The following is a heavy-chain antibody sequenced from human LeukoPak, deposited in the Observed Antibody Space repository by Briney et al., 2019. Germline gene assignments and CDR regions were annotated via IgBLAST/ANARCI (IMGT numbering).Heavy chain of an antibody. CDR3: ARVPWLGPRVYYFDY. Sequence: GASVKVSCKASGYTFTGYYMHWVRQAPGQGLEWMGWINPNSGGTNYAQKFQGRVTITADKSTSTAYMELSSLRSEDTAVYYCARVPWLGPRVYYFDYWGQGTLVTVSS. D-gene: IGHD6-19*01. CDR2: INPNSGGT. J-gene: IGHJ4*02. CDR1: GYTFTGYY. V-gene: IGHV1-2*02.